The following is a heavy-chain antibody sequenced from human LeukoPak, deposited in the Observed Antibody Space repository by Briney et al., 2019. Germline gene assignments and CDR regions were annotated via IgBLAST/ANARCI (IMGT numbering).Heavy chain of an antibody. D-gene: IGHD3-10*01. CDR3: ARDQGYYGSGKAFDI. CDR2: INPSGGST. Sequence: ASVKVSCKASGYTFTSYYMHWVRQAPGQGLEWMGIINPSGGSTSYAQKFQGRVTMTRDMSTSTVYMELSSLRSEDTAVYYCARDQGYYGSGKAFDIWGQGTMVTVSS. V-gene: IGHV1-46*01. CDR1: GYTFTSYY. J-gene: IGHJ3*02.